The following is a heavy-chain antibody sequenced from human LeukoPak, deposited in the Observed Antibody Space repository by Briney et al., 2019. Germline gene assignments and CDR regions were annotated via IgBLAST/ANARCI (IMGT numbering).Heavy chain of an antibody. J-gene: IGHJ4*02. CDR2: IYHSGST. V-gene: IGHV4-38-2*01. Sequence: SETLSLTCAVSGYSISSGYYWGWIRQPPGKGLEWIGSIYHSGSTYYNPSLKSRVTISVDTSKNQFSLELSSVTAADTAVYYCARRGKAQDIVVVPAVYYFDYWGQGTLVTVSS. D-gene: IGHD2-2*01. CDR3: ARRGKAQDIVVVPAVYYFDY. CDR1: GYSISSGYY.